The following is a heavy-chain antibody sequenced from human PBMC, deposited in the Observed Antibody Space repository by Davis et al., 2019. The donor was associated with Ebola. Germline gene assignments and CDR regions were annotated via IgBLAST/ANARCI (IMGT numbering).Heavy chain of an antibody. CDR3: ARHIKYYYDSSGYGTTNWFDP. V-gene: IGHV4-34*01. J-gene: IGHJ5*02. Sequence: SETLSLTCAVYGGSFSGYYWSWIRQPPGKGLEWIGEINHSGSTNYNPSLKSRVTISVDTSKNQFSLKLSSVTAADTAVYYCARHIKYYYDSSGYGTTNWFDPWGQGTLVTVSS. CDR2: INHSGST. D-gene: IGHD3-22*01. CDR1: GGSFSGYY.